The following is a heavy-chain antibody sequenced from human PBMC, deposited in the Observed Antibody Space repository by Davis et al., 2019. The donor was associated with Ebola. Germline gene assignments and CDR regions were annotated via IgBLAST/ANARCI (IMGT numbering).Heavy chain of an antibody. J-gene: IGHJ6*02. V-gene: IGHV3-23*01. Sequence: PGGSLRLSCAASGFTFSSYAMSWVRQAPGKGLEWVSAISGSGGSTSYADSVKGRFTISRDNSKNTLYLQMNSLRAEDTAVYYCAKLRYFDWPGPMDVWGQGTTVTVSS. CDR2: ISGSGGST. CDR1: GFTFSSYA. CDR3: AKLRYFDWPGPMDV. D-gene: IGHD3-9*01.